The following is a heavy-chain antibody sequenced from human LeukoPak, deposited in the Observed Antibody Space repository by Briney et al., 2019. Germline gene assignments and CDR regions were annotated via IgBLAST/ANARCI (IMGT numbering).Heavy chain of an antibody. CDR3: ARVGIVGATGGFDY. V-gene: IGHV3-21*01. J-gene: IGHJ4*02. CDR2: ISSSSSYI. Sequence: GGSLRLSCAASGFTFSSYSMNWVRQAPGKGLEWVSSISSSSSYIYYADSVKGRFTISRDNAKNSLFLQMNSLRAEDTAVYYCARVGIVGATGGFDYWGQGTLVTVSS. CDR1: GFTFSSYS. D-gene: IGHD1-26*01.